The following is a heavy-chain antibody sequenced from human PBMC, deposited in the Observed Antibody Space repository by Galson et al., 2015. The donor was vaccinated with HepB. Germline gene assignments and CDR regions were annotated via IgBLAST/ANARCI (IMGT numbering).Heavy chain of an antibody. Sequence: SLRLSCAASGFIFSSYAMHWVRQAPGKGLEWVAVISYDGTNKYYANSVKGRFTISRDNSKNTLFLQVKSLRAEDTAIYYCARGQNYDYDISGYYYWGQGTLVTVSS. CDR2: ISYDGTNK. CDR3: ARGQNYDYDISGYYY. J-gene: IGHJ4*02. V-gene: IGHV3-30*04. D-gene: IGHD3-22*01. CDR1: GFIFSSYA.